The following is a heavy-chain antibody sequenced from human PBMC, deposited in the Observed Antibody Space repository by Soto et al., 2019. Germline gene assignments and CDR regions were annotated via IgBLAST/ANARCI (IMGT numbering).Heavy chain of an antibody. CDR2: IIPILGIA. CDR3: AREEYYYGSGAFFDY. V-gene: IGHV1-69*08. Sequence: QVQLVQSGAEVKKPGSSAKFSCKASGGTFSSYTISWVQQAPGQGLEWMGRIIPILGIANYAQKFQGRVTITADKSTSTAYMELSSLRSEDTAVYYSAREEYYYGSGAFFDYWGQGTLVTVSS. J-gene: IGHJ4*02. D-gene: IGHD3-10*01. CDR1: GGTFSSYT.